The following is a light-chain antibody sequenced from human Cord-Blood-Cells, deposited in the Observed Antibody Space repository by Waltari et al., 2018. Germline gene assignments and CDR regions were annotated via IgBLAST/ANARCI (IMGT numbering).Light chain of an antibody. CDR2: DAS. J-gene: IGKJ2*01. Sequence: DIQMTQSPSSLSASVGDRVTITCQASQDITNYLNWYQQKPGKAPKLLIYDASNLETGVPSRCSGSGSGTDLTFTISSLQPEDIATYYCQQYDNLPPYTFGQGTKLEIK. V-gene: IGKV1-33*01. CDR3: QQYDNLPPYT. CDR1: QDITNY.